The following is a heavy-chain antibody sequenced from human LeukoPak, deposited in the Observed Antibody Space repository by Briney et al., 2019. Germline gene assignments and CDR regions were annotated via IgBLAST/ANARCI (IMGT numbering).Heavy chain of an antibody. CDR2: INHSGST. Sequence: PSETLSLTCTVSGGSISSYYWSWIRQPPGKGLEWIGEINHSGSTNYNPSLKSRVTISVDTSKNQFSLKLSSVTAADTAVYYCARRQSYYYGSGAWGQGTLVTVSS. CDR1: GGSISSYY. V-gene: IGHV4-34*01. J-gene: IGHJ5*02. CDR3: ARRQSYYYGSGA. D-gene: IGHD3-10*01.